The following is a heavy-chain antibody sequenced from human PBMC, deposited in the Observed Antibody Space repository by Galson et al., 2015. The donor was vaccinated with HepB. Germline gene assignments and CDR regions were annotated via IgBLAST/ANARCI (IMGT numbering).Heavy chain of an antibody. CDR2: INPNGGST. Sequence: SVKVSCKASGYTFTSYHMHWVRQAPGQGLEWMGIINPNGGSTSYAQKFQGRVTMTRDTSTSTVYMELSSLRSEDTAVYYCARWRGSSWGEHAFDIWGQGTMVTVSS. D-gene: IGHD6-13*01. J-gene: IGHJ3*02. CDR3: ARWRGSSWGEHAFDI. V-gene: IGHV1-46*03. CDR1: GYTFTSYH.